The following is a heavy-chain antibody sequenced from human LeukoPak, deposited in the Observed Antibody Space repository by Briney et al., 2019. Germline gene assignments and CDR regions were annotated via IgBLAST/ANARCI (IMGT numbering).Heavy chain of an antibody. CDR1: GGSISSGGYY. Sequence: SSETLSLTCTVSGGSISSGGYYWSWIRQHPGKGLEWIGYIYYSGSTYYNPSLKSRVTISVDTSKNQFSLKLSSVTAADTAVYYCARDLDSSSGAFDIWGQGTMVTVSS. J-gene: IGHJ3*02. CDR3: ARDLDSSSGAFDI. CDR2: IYYSGST. V-gene: IGHV4-30-4*08. D-gene: IGHD6-13*01.